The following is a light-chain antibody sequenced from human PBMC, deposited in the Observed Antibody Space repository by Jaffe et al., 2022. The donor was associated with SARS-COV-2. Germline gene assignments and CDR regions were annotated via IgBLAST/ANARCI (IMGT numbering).Light chain of an antibody. CDR2: GAS. CDR3: QQYGRSPLVA. J-gene: IGKJ1*01. CDR1: QSVSSSY. Sequence: DIVLTQSPGTLSLSPGERATLSCRASQSVSSSYLAWYQQKPGQAPRLLIYGASSRATGIPDRFSGSGSGTDFTLNISRLEPEDFAVYYCQQYGRSPLVAIGQGTKVEIK. V-gene: IGKV3-20*01.